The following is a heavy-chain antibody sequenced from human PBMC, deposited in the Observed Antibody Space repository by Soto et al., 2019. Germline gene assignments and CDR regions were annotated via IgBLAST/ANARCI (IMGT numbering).Heavy chain of an antibody. CDR2: MNPNSGNT. Sequence: ASVKVSCKASGYTFTSYDINWVRQATGQGLEWMGWMNPNSGNTGYAQKFQGRVTMTRNTSISTAYMELSSLRSEDTAVYYNARSERVFGVVTPDYFDYWGQGTLVTVSS. CDR3: ARSERVFGVVTPDYFDY. CDR1: GYTFTSYD. D-gene: IGHD3-3*01. J-gene: IGHJ4*02. V-gene: IGHV1-8*01.